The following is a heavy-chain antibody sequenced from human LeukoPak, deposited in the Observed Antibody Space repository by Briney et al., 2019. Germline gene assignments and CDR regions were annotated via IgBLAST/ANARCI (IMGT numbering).Heavy chain of an antibody. CDR2: ISDSGGST. J-gene: IGHJ4*02. Sequence: GGSLRLSCAASGFTFDDYAMHWVRQAPGKGLAWVSAISDSGGSTQYADSVKGRFTISRDNSKNTLYLQMNSLRVEDTAVYYCAKGSCNWLDHYYFDFWGQGTLVTVSS. D-gene: IGHD2-15*01. V-gene: IGHV3-23*01. CDR3: AKGSCNWLDHYYFDF. CDR1: GFTFDDYA.